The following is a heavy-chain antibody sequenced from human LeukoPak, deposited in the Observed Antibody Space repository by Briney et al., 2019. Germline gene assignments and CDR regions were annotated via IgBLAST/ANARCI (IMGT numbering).Heavy chain of an antibody. Sequence: GGSLRLSCAASGFTFSSYAMHWVRQAPGKGLEWVAVISYDGSNKYYADSVKGRFTISRDNAKNSLYLQMNSLRAEDTAVYYCATQGNDFWSGYYLIGGDWGQGTLVTVSS. D-gene: IGHD3-3*01. V-gene: IGHV3-30-3*01. CDR3: ATQGNDFWSGYYLIGGD. J-gene: IGHJ4*02. CDR1: GFTFSSYA. CDR2: ISYDGSNK.